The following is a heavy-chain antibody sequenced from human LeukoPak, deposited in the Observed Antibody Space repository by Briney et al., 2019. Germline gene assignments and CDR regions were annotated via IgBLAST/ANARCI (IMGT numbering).Heavy chain of an antibody. CDR2: ISSSSSYI. V-gene: IGHV3-21*04. D-gene: IGHD3-22*01. J-gene: IGHJ4*02. CDR3: ARDLDDSSQEHRGYFDY. CDR1: GFTFSSYS. Sequence: GGSLRLSCAASGFTFSSYSMNWVRQAPGKGLEWVSSISSSSSYIYYADSVKGRFTISRDNAKNSLYLQMNSLRAEDTALYHCARDLDDSSQEHRGYFDYWGQGTLVTVSS.